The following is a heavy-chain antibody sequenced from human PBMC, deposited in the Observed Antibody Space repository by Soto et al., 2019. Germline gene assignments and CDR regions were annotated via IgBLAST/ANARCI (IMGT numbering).Heavy chain of an antibody. CDR2: ISGSGGST. Sequence: EVLLLESGGGLVQPGGSLRLSCAASGVTFSSSAMSWVRQAPGKGLEWVSAISGSGGSTYYADSVKGRFTISRDTSKTTLHLQMNSRRAEDTAVYCCANDNYGMDVWGQGTTVTFSS. V-gene: IGHV3-23*01. CDR1: GVTFSSSA. CDR3: ANDNYGMDV. J-gene: IGHJ6*02.